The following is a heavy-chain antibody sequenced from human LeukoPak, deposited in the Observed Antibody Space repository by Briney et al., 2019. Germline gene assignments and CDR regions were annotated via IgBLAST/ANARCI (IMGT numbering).Heavy chain of an antibody. V-gene: IGHV1-2*02. CDR2: INPNSGGT. CDR3: ARVLKSPCSSTSCYPLSFDY. CDR1: GYTFTGYY. J-gene: IGHJ4*02. Sequence: ASVKVSCKASGYTFTGYYMHWVRQAPGQGLEWMGWINPNSGGTNYAQKFQGRFTMTRDTSISTAYMELSRLRSDDTAVYYCARVLKSPCSSTSCYPLSFDYWGQGTLVTVSS. D-gene: IGHD2-2*01.